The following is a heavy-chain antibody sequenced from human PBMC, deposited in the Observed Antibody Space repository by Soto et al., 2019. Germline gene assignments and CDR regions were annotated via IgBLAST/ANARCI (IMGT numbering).Heavy chain of an antibody. CDR3: AKDSGYAEN. CDR2: VNAGTGAT. Sequence: QVQLVQSGAEVKRPGASVKVSCKASGYTFTNIHWVRQAPGQSLEWMGWVNAGTGATRYSQKFQGRVTITRDTSANTAYLELNSLRSEDTAVYACAKDSGYAENWGQGTLVTLSS. D-gene: IGHD5-12*01. V-gene: IGHV1-3*01. J-gene: IGHJ4*02. CDR1: GYTFTN.